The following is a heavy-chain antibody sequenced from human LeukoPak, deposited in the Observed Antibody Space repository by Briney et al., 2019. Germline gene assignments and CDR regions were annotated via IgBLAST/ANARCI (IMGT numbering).Heavy chain of an antibody. CDR2: IYYSGST. CDR3: ARGGRLPRYFDY. V-gene: IGHV4-59*01. CDR1: GGSISSYY. J-gene: IGHJ4*02. D-gene: IGHD2-21*02. Sequence: SETLSLTCTVSGGSISSYYWSWIRQPPGKGLEWIGYIYYSGSTNYNPSLKSRVTISVDTSKNQFSLKLSSVSAADTAVYYCARGGRLPRYFDYWGQGTLVTVSS.